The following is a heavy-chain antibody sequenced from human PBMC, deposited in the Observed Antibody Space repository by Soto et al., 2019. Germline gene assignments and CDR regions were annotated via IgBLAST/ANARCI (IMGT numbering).Heavy chain of an antibody. CDR3: ARVSTAYYYGMDV. Sequence: EVQLVESGGGLVKPGGSPRLSCAASGFTFSSYSMNWVRQAPGKGLEWVSSISSSSSYIHYADSVKGRFTISRDNAKNSLYLQMNSLRAEDTAVYYCARVSTAYYYGMDVWGQGTTVTVSS. CDR1: GFTFSSYS. J-gene: IGHJ6*02. V-gene: IGHV3-21*01. CDR2: ISSSSSYI.